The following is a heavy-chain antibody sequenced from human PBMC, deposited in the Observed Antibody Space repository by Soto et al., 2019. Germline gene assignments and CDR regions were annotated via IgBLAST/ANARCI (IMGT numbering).Heavy chain of an antibody. CDR3: ARDIVVVTATFDY. V-gene: IGHV3-23*01. CDR1: GFTFSRYA. Sequence: EVQLLESGGGLVQPGGSLRLSCAASGFTFSRYAISWVRQAPGKGLEWVSAITDSADSTYYADSVKGRFTISRDNSKNTLYLQMNSLRAEDTAIYYCARDIVVVTATFDYWGQGTLVTVSS. D-gene: IGHD2-21*02. J-gene: IGHJ4*02. CDR2: ITDSADST.